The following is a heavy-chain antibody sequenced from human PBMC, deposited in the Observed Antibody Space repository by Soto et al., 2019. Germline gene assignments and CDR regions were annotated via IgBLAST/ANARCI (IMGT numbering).Heavy chain of an antibody. D-gene: IGHD3-10*01. CDR3: ATSYGSGYRAFDY. Sequence: QVQLVQSGAEVKRPGSSVKVSCKASGDTFSFYSINCVRQAPGLGLEWMGRVNPTLSMSIYAQRFQGRVTMPADKSTSTAYMELSGLRSEDTAMYCCATSYGSGYRAFDYWGQGALVTVSS. V-gene: IGHV1-69*04. CDR1: GDTFSFYS. J-gene: IGHJ4*02. CDR2: VNPTLSMS.